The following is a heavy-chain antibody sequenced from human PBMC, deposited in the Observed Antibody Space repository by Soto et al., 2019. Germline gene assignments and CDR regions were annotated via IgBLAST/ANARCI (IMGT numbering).Heavy chain of an antibody. CDR1: GFTFSNYW. Sequence: PGGSLRLSCAASGFTFSNYWMTWVRQAPGKGLEWVANIKQDASEKYYVDSVKGRFTISRDNAKNSLYLQMNRLRAEDTAVYYCVRATQSYYDTSGYYSYVHWGQGAQVTVSS. CDR3: VRATQSYYDTSGYYSYVH. D-gene: IGHD3-22*01. CDR2: IKQDASEK. V-gene: IGHV3-7*01. J-gene: IGHJ4*02.